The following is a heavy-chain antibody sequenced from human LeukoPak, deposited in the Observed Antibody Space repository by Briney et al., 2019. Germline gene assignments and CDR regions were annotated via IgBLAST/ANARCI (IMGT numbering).Heavy chain of an antibody. CDR1: GYTISNYA. Sequence: GASVKVSCKASGYTISNYAFTWVRQAPGQGLEWMGWISVFNGNTKYAQKLQGRVTITTDTSTSTAYMELRSLTSDDTAVYYCARDRIGGTYYDYWGQGTLVTVSS. D-gene: IGHD1-26*01. CDR3: ARDRIGGTYYDY. J-gene: IGHJ4*02. CDR2: ISVFNGNT. V-gene: IGHV1-18*01.